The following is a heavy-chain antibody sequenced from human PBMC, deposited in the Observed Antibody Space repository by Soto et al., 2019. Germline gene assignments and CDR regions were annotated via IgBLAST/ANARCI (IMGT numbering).Heavy chain of an antibody. D-gene: IGHD3-3*01. CDR3: ARGVDGVYYDFWSGYYSYYYYGMDV. CDR2: IKQDGSEK. V-gene: IGHV3-7*01. CDR1: GFTFSSYW. J-gene: IGHJ6*02. Sequence: GGSLRLSCAASGFTFSSYWMSWVRQAPGKGLEWVANIKQDGSEKCYVDSVKGRFTISRDNAKNSLYLQMNSLRAEDTAVYYCARGVDGVYYDFWSGYYSYYYYGMDVWGQGTTVTVSS.